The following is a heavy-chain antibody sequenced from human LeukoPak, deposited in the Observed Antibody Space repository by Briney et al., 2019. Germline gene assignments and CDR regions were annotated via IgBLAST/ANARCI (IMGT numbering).Heavy chain of an antibody. V-gene: IGHV1-69*13. D-gene: IGHD3-22*01. CDR1: GGTFSSYA. CDR2: IIPIFGTA. J-gene: IGHJ4*02. CDR3: ARGPTGVGSSGYIEY. Sequence: ASVKVSCKASGGTFSSYAISWVRQAPGQGLEWMGGIIPIFGTANYAQKFQGRVTITADESTSTAYMELSSLRSEDTAVYYCARGPTGVGSSGYIEYWGQGTLVTVSS.